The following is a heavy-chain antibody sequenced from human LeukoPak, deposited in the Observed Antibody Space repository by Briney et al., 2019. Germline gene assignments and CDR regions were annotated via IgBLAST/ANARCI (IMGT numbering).Heavy chain of an antibody. V-gene: IGHV1-2*02. J-gene: IGHJ4*02. D-gene: IGHD3-10*01. CDR2: INPNSGGT. CDR1: GYTFTGYY. Sequence: ASVKVSCKVSGYTFTGYYMHWVRQAPGQGLEWMGWINPNSGGTNYAQKFQGRVTMTRDTSISTAYMELSRLRSDDTAVYYCARERGFGELLHFDYWGQGTLVTVSS. CDR3: ARERGFGELLHFDY.